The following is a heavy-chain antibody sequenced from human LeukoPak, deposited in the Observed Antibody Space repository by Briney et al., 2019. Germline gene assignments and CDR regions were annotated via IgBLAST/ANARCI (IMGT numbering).Heavy chain of an antibody. CDR2: IYYSGGT. Sequence: SETLSLTCSVSGGPTSIYHWTWIRQTPEKGLEWIGYIYYSGGTYYNPSLKSRVTISVDRSNNQFSLKLSSVTAADTAVYYCARGWLIIDYWGQGTLVTVSS. D-gene: IGHD3-22*01. V-gene: IGHV4-59*12. CDR3: ARGWLIIDY. CDR1: GGPTSIYH. J-gene: IGHJ4*02.